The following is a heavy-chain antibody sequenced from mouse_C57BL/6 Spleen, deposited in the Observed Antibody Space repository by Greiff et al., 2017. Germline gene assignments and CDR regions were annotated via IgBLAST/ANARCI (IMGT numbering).Heavy chain of an antibody. CDR2: IYPGDGDT. Sequence: VQLQQSGAELVKPGASVKISCKASGYAFSSYWMNWVKQRPGKGLEWIGQIYPGDGDTNYNGKFKGEATLTADKSSSTAYMQLSSLTSEDSAVYFCARSGYDPWFAYWGQGTLVTVSA. V-gene: IGHV1-80*01. CDR3: ARSGYDPWFAY. D-gene: IGHD3-2*02. J-gene: IGHJ3*01. CDR1: GYAFSSYW.